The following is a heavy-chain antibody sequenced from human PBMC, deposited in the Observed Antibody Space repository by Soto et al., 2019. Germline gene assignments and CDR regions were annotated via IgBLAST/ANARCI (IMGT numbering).Heavy chain of an antibody. CDR3: ARGGAPGYCSGGSCSDYYYYYGMDV. Sequence: QVQLVQSGAEVKKPGSSVKVSCKASGGTFSSYAISWVRQAPGQGLEWMGGIIPIFGTANYAQKFQGRVTITADESTSTAYMELSSLRSEDTAVYYCARGGAPGYCSGGSCSDYYYYYGMDVWGQGTTVTVSS. J-gene: IGHJ6*02. V-gene: IGHV1-69*12. CDR1: GGTFSSYA. D-gene: IGHD2-15*01. CDR2: IIPIFGTA.